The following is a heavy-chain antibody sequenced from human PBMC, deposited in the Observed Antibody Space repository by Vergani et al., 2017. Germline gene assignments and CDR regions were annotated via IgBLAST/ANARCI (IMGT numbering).Heavy chain of an antibody. Sequence: QVQLVESGGGVVQPGRSLRLSCAASGFTFSSYAMHWVRQAPGKGLEWVAVISYDVSNKYYADSVKGRFTISRDNSKNTLYLQMNSLRAEDTAVYYCARDWGPWDIVVVGNYWGQGTLVTVSS. V-gene: IGHV3-30-3*01. J-gene: IGHJ4*02. D-gene: IGHD2-2*01. CDR1: GFTFSSYA. CDR3: ARDWGPWDIVVVGNY. CDR2: ISYDVSNK.